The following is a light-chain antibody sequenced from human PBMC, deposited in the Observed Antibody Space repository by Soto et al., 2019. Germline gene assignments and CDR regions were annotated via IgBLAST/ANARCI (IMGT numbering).Light chain of an antibody. J-gene: IGKJ1*01. CDR3: QQSNRTPQT. CDR1: QSISNY. CDR2: ATS. V-gene: IGKV1-39*01. Sequence: DIQMTQSPYSLSSSVGDRVTITCRASQSISNYVNWYQQKPGKAPKLLIYATSSLQSGVPSRFSGSGSGRDFTLTISRLQPEDFATYYCQQSNRTPQTFGQGTKVESK.